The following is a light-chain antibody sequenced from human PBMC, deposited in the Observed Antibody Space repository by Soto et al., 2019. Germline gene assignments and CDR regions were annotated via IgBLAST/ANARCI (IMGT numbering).Light chain of an antibody. CDR3: QQYYSYPPFT. Sequence: AIRMTQSPSSFSASTGDRVTITCRASQGISSYLAWYQQKPGKAPKLLIYAASTLQSGVPSRFSGSGSGTDFTLTIRCLQSEDFATYYCQQYYSYPPFTFGGGTKVEIK. J-gene: IGKJ4*01. V-gene: IGKV1-8*01. CDR1: QGISSY. CDR2: AAS.